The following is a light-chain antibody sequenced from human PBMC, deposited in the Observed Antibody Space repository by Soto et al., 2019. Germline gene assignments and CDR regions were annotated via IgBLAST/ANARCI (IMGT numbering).Light chain of an antibody. Sequence: QSVLTQPASVSGSPGQSITISCTGTSSDVGGYNYVSWYQHHPGKAPKLMIYDVSNRPSGVSNRFSGSKSGNTASLSISGLQPEDEDDYYCSSYRTSNTRQIVCGTGTKLTVL. CDR3: SSYRTSNTRQIV. CDR2: DVS. J-gene: IGLJ1*01. CDR1: SSDVGGYNY. V-gene: IGLV2-14*03.